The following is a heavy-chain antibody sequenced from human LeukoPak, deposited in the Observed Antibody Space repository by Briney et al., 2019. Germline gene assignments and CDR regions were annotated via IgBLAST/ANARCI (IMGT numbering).Heavy chain of an antibody. V-gene: IGHV1-18*01. CDR2: ISAYNGNT. CDR3: ARIVDILTGYYQLDY. D-gene: IGHD3-9*01. J-gene: IGHJ4*02. CDR1: GYTFTSYG. Sequence: EASVKVSCKASGYTFTSYGISWVRQAPGQGLEWMGWISAYNGNTNYAQKLQGRVTMTTDTSTSTAYMELRSLRSDGTAVYYCARIVDILTGYYQLDYWGQGTLVTVSS.